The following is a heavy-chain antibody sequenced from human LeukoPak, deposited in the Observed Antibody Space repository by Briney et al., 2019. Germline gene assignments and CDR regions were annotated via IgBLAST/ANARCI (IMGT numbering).Heavy chain of an antibody. J-gene: IGHJ6*02. Sequence: PGGSLRPSCAASGFTFDDYAMHWVRQAPGKGLEWVSLISGDGGSTYYADSVKGRFTISRDNSKNSLYLQMNSLRTEDTALYYCAQGAGIYYYYGMDVWGQGTTVTVSS. V-gene: IGHV3-43*02. CDR1: GFTFDDYA. CDR3: AQGAGIYYYYGMDV. D-gene: IGHD6-19*01. CDR2: ISGDGGST.